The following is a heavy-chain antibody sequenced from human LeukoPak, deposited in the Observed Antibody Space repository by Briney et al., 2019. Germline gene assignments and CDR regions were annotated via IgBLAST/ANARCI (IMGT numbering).Heavy chain of an antibody. CDR2: INPSGGST. CDR3: ARELWFGELFYYYGMDV. D-gene: IGHD3-10*01. V-gene: IGHV1-46*01. CDR1: GYTFTSCY. Sequence: ASVKVSCKASGYTFTSCYMHWVRQAPGQGLEWMGIINPSGGSTSYAQKFQGRVTMTRDTSTSTVYMELSSLRSEDTAVYYCARELWFGELFYYYGMDVWGQGTTVTVSS. J-gene: IGHJ6*02.